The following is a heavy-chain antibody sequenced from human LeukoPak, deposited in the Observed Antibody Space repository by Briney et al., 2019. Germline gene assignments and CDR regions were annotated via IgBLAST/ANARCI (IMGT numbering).Heavy chain of an antibody. CDR3: AKETPYSGSYFDY. D-gene: IGHD1-26*01. Sequence: GGSLRLSCAASGFTFSSYGMHWVRQAPGKGLEWVAFIRYDGSNKYYADSVKGRFTISRDNSKNTLYLQMNSLRAEDTAVYYCAKETPYSGSYFDYWGQETLVTVSS. J-gene: IGHJ4*02. CDR1: GFTFSSYG. CDR2: IRYDGSNK. V-gene: IGHV3-30*02.